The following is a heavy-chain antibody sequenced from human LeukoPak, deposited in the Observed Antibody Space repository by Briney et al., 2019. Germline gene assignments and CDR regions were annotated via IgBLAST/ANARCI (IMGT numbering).Heavy chain of an antibody. V-gene: IGHV4-59*01. CDR1: GGSISSYY. Sequence: SETLSLTCTVSGGSISSYYWSWIRQPPGKGLEWIGYIYYSGSTNYNPSLKSRVTISVDTSKNQFSLKLSSVTAADTAVYYRARGPYYYDSSGYFYWGQGTLVTVSS. J-gene: IGHJ4*02. CDR3: ARGPYYYDSSGYFY. D-gene: IGHD3-22*01. CDR2: IYYSGST.